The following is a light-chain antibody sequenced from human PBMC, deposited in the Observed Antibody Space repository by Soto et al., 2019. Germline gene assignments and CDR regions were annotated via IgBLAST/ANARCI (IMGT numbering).Light chain of an antibody. CDR2: DAS. CDR3: QQYNIWRSIT. J-gene: IGKJ5*01. CDR1: QSVSSY. V-gene: IGKV3-11*01. Sequence: EVVLTQSPATLSLSPGERATLSCRASQSVSSYLAWYQQKPGQAPRLLIYDASNRATGIPARFSGSGSGTDFTLTISSLEPEDFAVYYCQQYNIWRSITFGQGTRLEN.